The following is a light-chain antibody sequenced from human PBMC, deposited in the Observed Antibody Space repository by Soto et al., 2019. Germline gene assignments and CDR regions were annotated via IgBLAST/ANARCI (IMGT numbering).Light chain of an antibody. CDR1: SSDIGSYNY. CDR2: DVS. V-gene: IGLV2-14*01. CDR3: SSYTSSSTWV. Sequence: QSALTQAASVSGSPGQSITISCTGTSSDIGSYNYVSWYQQHPGKAHKLIIYDVSSRPSGVSDRFAGSKSGNTASLTISGLQGEDGADYYCSSYTSSSTWVFGGGTKLTVL. J-gene: IGLJ3*02.